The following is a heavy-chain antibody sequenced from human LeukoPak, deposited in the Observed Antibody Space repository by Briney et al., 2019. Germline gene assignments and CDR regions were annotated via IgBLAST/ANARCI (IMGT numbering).Heavy chain of an antibody. CDR2: ISSSTSTT. V-gene: IGHV3-48*04. Sequence: GGSLRLSCAASGFTFSTYSMNWVRQAPGKGLEWVSYISSSTSTTYYADSVKGRFTISRDNAKNSLYLQMNSLRAEDTAVYYCARSGIVGAISAFDIWGQGTMVTVSS. CDR1: GFTFSTYS. J-gene: IGHJ3*02. CDR3: ARSGIVGAISAFDI. D-gene: IGHD1-26*01.